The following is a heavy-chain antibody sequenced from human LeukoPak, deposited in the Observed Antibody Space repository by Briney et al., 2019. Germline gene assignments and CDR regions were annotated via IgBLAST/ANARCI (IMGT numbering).Heavy chain of an antibody. CDR2: VDPEDGET. Sequence: ASVKVSCKVSGYTLTELSMHWVRQAPGKGLEWMGGVDPEDGETIYAQKFQGRVTMTEDTSTDTAYMELSSLRSEDTAVYYCAGLHDYGDYGRTSNWFDPWGQGTLVTVSS. CDR3: AGLHDYGDYGRTSNWFDP. J-gene: IGHJ5*02. V-gene: IGHV1-24*01. D-gene: IGHD4-17*01. CDR1: GYTLTELS.